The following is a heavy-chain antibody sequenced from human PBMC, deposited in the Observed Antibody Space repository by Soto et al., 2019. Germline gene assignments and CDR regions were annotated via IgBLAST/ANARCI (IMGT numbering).Heavy chain of an antibody. CDR2: IKSKTDGGTT. J-gene: IGHJ4*02. Sequence: AGGSLRLSCAASGFSFSNAWINWVRQVPGKGLEWVGRIKSKTDGGTTDFAAPVKGRFAISRDDSNNMVYLQMNSPRAEDTAVYYCGSNGFWSGYYHFDYWGQGTLVTVSS. V-gene: IGHV3-15*07. CDR1: GFSFSNAW. D-gene: IGHD3-3*01. CDR3: GSNGFWSGYYHFDY.